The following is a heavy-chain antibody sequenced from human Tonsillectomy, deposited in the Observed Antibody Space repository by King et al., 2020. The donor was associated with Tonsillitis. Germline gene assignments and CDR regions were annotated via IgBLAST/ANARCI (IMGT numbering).Heavy chain of an antibody. CDR2: INPNSGAT. J-gene: IGHJ4*02. CDR1: GYTFSDYY. CDR3: VREASD. V-gene: IGHV1-2*02. Sequence: VQLVQSGAEVKKPGASVKVSCKTSGYTFSDYYTHWVRQAPGQGLEWMGWINPNSGATIYAQKFQDRVTLTRDTSVSTAYMELSRLRFDDTALYYCVREASDWGQGTLVTVSS.